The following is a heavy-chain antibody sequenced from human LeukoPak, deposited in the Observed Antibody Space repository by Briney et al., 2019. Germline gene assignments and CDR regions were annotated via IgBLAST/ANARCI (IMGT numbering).Heavy chain of an antibody. CDR3: ARPRDCSGGSCYYDAFDI. J-gene: IGHJ3*02. V-gene: IGHV4-34*01. Sequence: PSETLSLTCAVYGGSFSGYYWSWIRQPPGKGLEWIGEINHSGSTNYNPSLKSRVTISVDTSKNQFSLKLSSVTAADTAVYYCARPRDCSGGSCYYDAFDIWGQGTMVTVSS. CDR2: INHSGST. D-gene: IGHD2-15*01. CDR1: GGSFSGYY.